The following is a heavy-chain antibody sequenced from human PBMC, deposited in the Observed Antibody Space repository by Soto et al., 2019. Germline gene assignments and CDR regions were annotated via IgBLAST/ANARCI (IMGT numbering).Heavy chain of an antibody. Sequence: ASVKVSCKASGYTFTGYYMHWVRQAPGQGLEWMGWINPNSRGTNYAQKFQGRVTMTRDTSISTAYMELSRLRSDHTAVYYCARGVAARLKGNWFDPWGQGTLVTVSS. D-gene: IGHD6-6*01. J-gene: IGHJ5*01. CDR3: ARGVAARLKGNWFDP. V-gene: IGHV1-2*02. CDR2: INPNSRGT. CDR1: GYTFTGYY.